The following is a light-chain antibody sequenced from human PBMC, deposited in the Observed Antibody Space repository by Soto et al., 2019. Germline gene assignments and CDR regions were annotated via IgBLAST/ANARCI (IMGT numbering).Light chain of an antibody. CDR2: AAS. J-gene: IGKJ4*01. V-gene: IGKV1-16*02. CDR3: QQYNTYPLT. Sequence: QMTQPPSSLSAAVGDRVTITFRSIQGISNYLAWFQQKPGKAPKSLIYAASSLRSGVPSKFSGSGSGTDFTPTISSLQHDDFATYYCQQYNTYPLTFGGGTNVDIK. CDR1: QGISNY.